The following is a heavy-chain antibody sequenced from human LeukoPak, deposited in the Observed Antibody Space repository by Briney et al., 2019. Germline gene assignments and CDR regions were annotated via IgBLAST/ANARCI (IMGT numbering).Heavy chain of an antibody. CDR2: IYYSGST. CDR1: GGSIS. J-gene: IGHJ4*02. CDR3: ARYCSGVSCYSRALDY. Sequence: SETLSLTCTVSGGSISRIRQPPGKGLEWIGYIYYSGSTSYNPSLKSRVTISVDTSKNQFSLRLSSVTGADTAVYFCARYCSGVSCYSRALDYWGQGTLVTVSS. D-gene: IGHD2-15*01. V-gene: IGHV4-59*01.